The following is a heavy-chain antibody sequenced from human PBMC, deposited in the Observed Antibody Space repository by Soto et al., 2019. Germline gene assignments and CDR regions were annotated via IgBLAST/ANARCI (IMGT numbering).Heavy chain of an antibody. Sequence: QMQLQESGPGLVRPSGTLSLTCAVSGVPISSSKGWSWVRQPPGKGLEWIGDVHHGGNPNKSPSLESRVSISIDKTKNFFSLKMWSVTAADTAIYFCARHRLNFDSGGDYHHGMGVWGQGTTVTVSS. D-gene: IGHD3-22*01. CDR3: ARHRLNFDSGGDYHHGMGV. V-gene: IGHV4-4*02. CDR2: VHHGGNP. J-gene: IGHJ6*02. CDR1: GVPISSSKG.